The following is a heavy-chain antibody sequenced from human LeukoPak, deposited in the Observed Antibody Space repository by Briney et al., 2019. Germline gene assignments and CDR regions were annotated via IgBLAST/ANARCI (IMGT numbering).Heavy chain of an antibody. CDR1: GASISSYY. D-gene: IGHD4-23*01. V-gene: IGHV4-59*01. Sequence: PSETLSLTCSVSGASISSYYWSWIRQPPGKGLEWIGYIYYSWSSNYNPSLKRRVTISVDTSKKQFFLKLTSVTAADTAVYYCARTVGGSSPHYYYSMDVWGKGTTVTVSS. J-gene: IGHJ6*03. CDR2: IYYSWSS. CDR3: ARTVGGSSPHYYYSMDV.